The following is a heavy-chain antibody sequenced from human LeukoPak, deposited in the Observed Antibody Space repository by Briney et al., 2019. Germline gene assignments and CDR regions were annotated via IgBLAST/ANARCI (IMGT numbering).Heavy chain of an antibody. Sequence: GGSLRLSCTGSGFTLRNYWMHWVRQVSGKRLVWVSRISGGGSVTNYADSVQGRFTISRDNAENILYLQINNLRSEDTAVYYCARYSSSSGGASYYLDYWGHGTLVTVSS. J-gene: IGHJ4*01. CDR1: GFTLRNYW. D-gene: IGHD6-6*01. V-gene: IGHV3-74*01. CDR3: ARYSSSSGGASYYLDY. CDR2: ISGGGSVT.